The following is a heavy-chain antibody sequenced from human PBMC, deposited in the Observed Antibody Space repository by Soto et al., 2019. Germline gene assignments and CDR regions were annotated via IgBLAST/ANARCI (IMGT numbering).Heavy chain of an antibody. V-gene: IGHV3-30*18. CDR1: GFTFSSYG. J-gene: IGHJ6*02. CDR2: ISYDGSNK. D-gene: IGHD3-3*01. Sequence: GGSLRLSCAASGFTFSSYGMHWVRQAPGKGLEWVAVISYDGSNKYYADSVKGRFTISRDNSKNTLYLQMNSLRAEDTAVYYCAKEGSRGFDFWSGYPYYYYYYGMDVWGQGTTVTVSS. CDR3: AKEGSRGFDFWSGYPYYYYYYGMDV.